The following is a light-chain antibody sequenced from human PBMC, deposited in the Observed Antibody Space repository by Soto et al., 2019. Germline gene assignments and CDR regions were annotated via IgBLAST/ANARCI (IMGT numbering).Light chain of an antibody. Sequence: QCLLTQAPYVSGARGQRFTISCTGSISKIGAAYDVHWYQQLPGRAPKLLIYGNSNRPSGVPDRFSGSKYGTSASVAMTGLQAEDEADYYCKSYDSSLSGYVFGTGTKVTVL. V-gene: IGLV1-40*01. CDR3: KSYDSSLSGYV. CDR2: GNS. J-gene: IGLJ1*01. CDR1: ISKIGAAYD.